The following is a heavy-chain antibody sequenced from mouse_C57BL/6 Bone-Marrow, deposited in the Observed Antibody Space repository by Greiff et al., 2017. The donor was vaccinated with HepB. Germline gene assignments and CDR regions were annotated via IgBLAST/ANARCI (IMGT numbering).Heavy chain of an antibody. J-gene: IGHJ2*01. V-gene: IGHV1-64*01. CDR2: IHPNSGST. CDR3: ARRSGIYYYGSSPYFDY. D-gene: IGHD1-1*01. CDR1: GYTFTSYW. Sequence: QVQLQQPEAELVKPGASVKLSCKASGYTFTSYWMHWVKQRPGQGLEWIGMIHPNSGSTNYNEKFKSKATLTVDKSSSTAYMQLSSLTSEDSAVYYCARRSGIYYYGSSPYFDYWGQGTTLTVSS.